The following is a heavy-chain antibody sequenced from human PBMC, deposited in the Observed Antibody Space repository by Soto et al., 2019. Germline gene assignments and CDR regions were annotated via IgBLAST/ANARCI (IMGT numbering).Heavy chain of an antibody. CDR3: ARSLDILTGPPDY. D-gene: IGHD3-9*01. CDR1: GYSFTSYW. J-gene: IGHJ4*01. V-gene: IGHV5-51*01. Sequence: PGESLKISCKGSGYSFTSYWIGWVRQKPGKGLEWMGIIYPGDSDTRYSPSFQGQVTISADKSISTAYLQWSSLKASDTAMYYCARSLDILTGPPDYWGHGTLVTVSS. CDR2: IYPGDSDT.